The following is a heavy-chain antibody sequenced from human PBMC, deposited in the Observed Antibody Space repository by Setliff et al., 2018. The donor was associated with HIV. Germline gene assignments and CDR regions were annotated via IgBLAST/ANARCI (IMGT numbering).Heavy chain of an antibody. CDR2: IIPSLGIA. CDR3: AIPQWELGVDYYGMDV. V-gene: IGHV1-69*10. Sequence: GASVKVSCKASGGTFTSYVISWVRQAPGQGLEWMGGIIPSLGIASYSQKFQGRVTITADKSTSTAYMELSSLRSEDTAVYYCAIPQWELGVDYYGMDVWGQGTTVTVSS. CDR1: GGTFTSYV. J-gene: IGHJ6*02. D-gene: IGHD1-26*01.